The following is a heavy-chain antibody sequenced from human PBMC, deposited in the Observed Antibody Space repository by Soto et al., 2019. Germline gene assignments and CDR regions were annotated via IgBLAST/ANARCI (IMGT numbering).Heavy chain of an antibody. CDR3: SCYSGRDY. D-gene: IGHD2-15*01. Sequence: EVQLVESGGGLVKPGGSLRLSCAASGFTFSSYSMNWVRQAPGKGLEWVSSISSSSSYIYYADSVKGRFTISRDNAKNSLYLQMNSLRAAPRYCSGGSCYSGRDYWGQGTLVTVSS. J-gene: IGHJ4*02. CDR2: ISSSSSYI. V-gene: IGHV3-21*01. CDR1: GFTFSSYS.